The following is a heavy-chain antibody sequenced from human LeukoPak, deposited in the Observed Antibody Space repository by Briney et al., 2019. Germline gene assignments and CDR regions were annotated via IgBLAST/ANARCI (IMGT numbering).Heavy chain of an antibody. CDR3: AKGPNYDFWSGIDY. Sequence: SLGLSCAASGFTFDDYAMHWVRQAPGKGLEWVSGISWNSGSIGYADSVKGRFTISRDNAKNSLYLQMNSLRAEDTALYYCAKGPNYDFWSGIDYWGQGTLVTVSS. D-gene: IGHD3-3*01. CDR1: GFTFDDYA. CDR2: ISWNSGSI. J-gene: IGHJ4*02. V-gene: IGHV3-9*01.